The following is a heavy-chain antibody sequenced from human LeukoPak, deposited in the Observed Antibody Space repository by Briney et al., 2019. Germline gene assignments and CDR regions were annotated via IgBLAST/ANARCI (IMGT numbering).Heavy chain of an antibody. Sequence: GRSLRLSCAASGFTFSSYGFHWVRQAPGKGLEWVAVIWSDGSYKYYADSVKGRFTISRDDSKNTLYLRMNSLRAEDTAVYYCARDFSLQLFDYWGQGTLVTVSS. J-gene: IGHJ4*02. V-gene: IGHV3-33*01. CDR1: GFTFSSYG. CDR3: ARDFSLQLFDY. CDR2: IWSDGSYK. D-gene: IGHD5-24*01.